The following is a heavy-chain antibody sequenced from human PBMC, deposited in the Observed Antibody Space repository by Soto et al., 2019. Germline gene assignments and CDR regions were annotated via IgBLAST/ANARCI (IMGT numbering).Heavy chain of an antibody. Sequence: EVQLVESGGGLVQPGGSLRLSCAASGFTVSSNYMIWVRQAPGKGLEWVSVIYSGGSTYYADSVKGRFTISRDNSKNTLYVQMNNLRAEDTAVYYCARSSDSGYDYYYYYYMDVWGKGTTVTVSS. D-gene: IGHD5-12*01. J-gene: IGHJ6*03. CDR3: ARSSDSGYDYYYYYYMDV. CDR1: GFTVSSNY. CDR2: IYSGGST. V-gene: IGHV3-66*01.